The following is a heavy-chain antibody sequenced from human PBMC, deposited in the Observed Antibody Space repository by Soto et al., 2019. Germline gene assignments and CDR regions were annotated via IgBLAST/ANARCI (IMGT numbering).Heavy chain of an antibody. CDR2: INPNSGGT. CDR3: ARVEWGRDGYNSWFDP. Sequence: QVQLVQSGAEVKKPGASVKVSCKASGYTFTGYYMHWVRQAPGQGLEWMGWINPNSGGTNYAQKFQGWVTMTRDTSISTAYMELSRLRSDDTAVYYCARVEWGRDGYNSWFDPWGQGTLVTVSS. D-gene: IGHD5-12*01. V-gene: IGHV1-2*04. CDR1: GYTFTGYY. J-gene: IGHJ5*02.